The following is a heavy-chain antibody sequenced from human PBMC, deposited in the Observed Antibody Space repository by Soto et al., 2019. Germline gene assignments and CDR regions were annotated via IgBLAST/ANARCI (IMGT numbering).Heavy chain of an antibody. CDR2: IYYSGYT. V-gene: IGHV4-59*12. D-gene: IGHD6-13*01. CDR3: ARELPSIAAAGIDY. Sequence: SETLSLTCTVSGGSISSYYWSWIRQPPGKGLEWIGYIYYSGYTNYNPSLRSRVTMSVDTSKKQFSLKLSSVTATDTAVYYCARELPSIAAAGIDYWGQGTLVTVSS. CDR1: GGSISSYY. J-gene: IGHJ4*02.